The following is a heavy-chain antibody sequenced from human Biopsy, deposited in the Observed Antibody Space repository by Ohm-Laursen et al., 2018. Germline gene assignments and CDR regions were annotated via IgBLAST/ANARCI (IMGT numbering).Heavy chain of an antibody. D-gene: IGHD3-9*01. J-gene: IGHJ1*01. CDR1: GGTFSNYG. Sequence: SSVKVSCKVPGGTFSNYGVNWVRQAPGQGLEWLGGNIPILGTGNCAQKFQDRVTVAADTSTSTATMELRSLRSDDTAVYYCATKLTGYFHHWGQGTLVIVSS. CDR2: NIPILGTG. CDR3: ATKLTGYFHH. V-gene: IGHV1-69*06.